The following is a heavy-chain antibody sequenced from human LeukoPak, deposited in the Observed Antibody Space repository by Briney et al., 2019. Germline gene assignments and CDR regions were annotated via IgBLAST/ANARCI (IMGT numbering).Heavy chain of an antibody. V-gene: IGHV3-33*01. CDR1: GFTFSSYG. CDR2: IWYDGSNK. Sequence: PGGSLRLSCAASGFTFSSYGMHWVRQAPGKGLEGVAVIWYDGSNKYYADSVKGRFTISRDNSKNTLYLQMNSLRAEDTAVYYCARDLGRYYYYYMDVWGKGTTVTVSS. CDR3: ARDLGRYYYYYMDV. J-gene: IGHJ6*03.